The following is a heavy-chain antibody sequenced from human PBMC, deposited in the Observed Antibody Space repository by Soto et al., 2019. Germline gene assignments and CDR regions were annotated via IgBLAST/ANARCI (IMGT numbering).Heavy chain of an antibody. Sequence: LRLSCEASGCIFSDHYMNWVRQAPGKGLEWVSSINGRSNYVYYADAVKGRFTISRDNAKNSLYLQMNSLRAEDTAIYYCAREDGVVGSSSAFDHWGLGTLVTVSS. CDR2: INGRSNYV. J-gene: IGHJ4*02. D-gene: IGHD1-26*01. CDR3: AREDGVVGSSSAFDH. CDR1: GCIFSDHY. V-gene: IGHV3-21*01.